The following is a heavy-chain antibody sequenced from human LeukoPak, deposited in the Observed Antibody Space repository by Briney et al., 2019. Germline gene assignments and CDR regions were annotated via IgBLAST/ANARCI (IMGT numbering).Heavy chain of an antibody. CDR3: ARDAEYSSGWYHDAFDI. V-gene: IGHV1-2*02. Sequence: ASVKVSCKASGYTFTGYYMHWVRQAPGQGLEWMGWVNPNSGGTNYAQKLQGRVTMTTDTSTSTAYMELRSLRSDDTAVYYCARDAEYSSGWYHDAFDIWGQGTMVTVSS. J-gene: IGHJ3*02. CDR1: GYTFTGYY. D-gene: IGHD6-19*01. CDR2: VNPNSGGT.